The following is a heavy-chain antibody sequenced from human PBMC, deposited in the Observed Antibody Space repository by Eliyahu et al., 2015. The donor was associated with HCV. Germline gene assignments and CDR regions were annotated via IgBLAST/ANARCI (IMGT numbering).Heavy chain of an antibody. V-gene: IGHV3-21*01. CDR1: GFTFSSYS. CDR2: ISSSSSYI. Sequence: EVQLVESGGGLVKPGGSLRLSCAASGFTFSSYSMNWVRQAPGKGLEWVSSISSSSSYIYYADSVKGRFTISRDNAKNSLYLQMNSLRAEDTAVYYCARGRAAQGWFVYWGQGTLVTVSS. CDR3: ARGRAAQGWFVY. J-gene: IGHJ4*02. D-gene: IGHD2-15*01.